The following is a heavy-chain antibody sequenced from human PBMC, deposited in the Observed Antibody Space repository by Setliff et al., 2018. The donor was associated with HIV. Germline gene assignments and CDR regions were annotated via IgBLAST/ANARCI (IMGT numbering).Heavy chain of an antibody. V-gene: IGHV1-46*01. CDR2: INPNGGST. CDR3: ASSNWQLVADH. CDR1: GYTFTDYY. J-gene: IGHJ5*02. D-gene: IGHD6-13*01. Sequence: GPVKVSCKASGYTFTDYYLHWVRQAPGQGPEWMGLINPNGGSTIYAQKFEDRLTVTSDTATTTLYMELRSLRFDDTAMYYCASSNWQLVADHWAQGAPVTVSS.